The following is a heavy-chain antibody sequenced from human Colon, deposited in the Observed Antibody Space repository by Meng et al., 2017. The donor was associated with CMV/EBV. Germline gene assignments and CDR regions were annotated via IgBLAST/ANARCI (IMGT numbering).Heavy chain of an antibody. V-gene: IGHV2-5*02. CDR1: GFSFSTSKAG. CDR2: IYWDDDT. J-gene: IGHJ4*02. CDR3: VHRSYSGQDDY. D-gene: IGHD5-12*01. Sequence: QITLKESGPTLVKPXXTLTLTCTFSGFSFSTSKAGVGWIRLPPGKALEWLALIYWDDDTRYNPSLKTRLTITKDTSKNQVILTMTKMDPADTATYFCVHRSYSGQDDYGGQGALVTVSS.